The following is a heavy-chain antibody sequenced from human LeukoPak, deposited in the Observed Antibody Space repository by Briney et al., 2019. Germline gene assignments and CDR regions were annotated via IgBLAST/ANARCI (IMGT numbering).Heavy chain of an antibody. Sequence: SETLSLTCAVYGGSFSGYYWSWIRQPPGKGLEWIGEINHSGSTNYNPSLKSRVTISVDTSKNQFSLKLSSVTAADTAVYYCASPYGSGERTTDYWGQGTLVTVSS. V-gene: IGHV4-34*01. CDR3: ASPYGSGERTTDY. CDR1: GGSFSGYY. CDR2: INHSGST. J-gene: IGHJ4*02. D-gene: IGHD3-10*01.